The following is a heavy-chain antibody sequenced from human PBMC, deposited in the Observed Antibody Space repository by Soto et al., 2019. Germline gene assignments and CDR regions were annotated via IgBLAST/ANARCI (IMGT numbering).Heavy chain of an antibody. CDR3: AIDTYCANGVCYKFDY. D-gene: IGHD2-8*01. Sequence: EVQLLESGGGLVQPGGSLRVSCAASGFTFSTYAITWVRQSPGKRLEWVSGTSGSGVNTYYADSVKGRFTISRDNSKNTLYLQMDSLRAEDTAVYYCAIDTYCANGVCYKFDYWGQGTLVTVSS. J-gene: IGHJ4*02. V-gene: IGHV3-23*01. CDR1: GFTFSTYA. CDR2: TSGSGVNT.